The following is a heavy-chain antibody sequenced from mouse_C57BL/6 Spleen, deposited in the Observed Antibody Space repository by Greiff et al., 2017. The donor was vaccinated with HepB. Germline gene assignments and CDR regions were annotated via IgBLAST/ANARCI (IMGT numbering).Heavy chain of an antibody. V-gene: IGHV5-9*01. CDR3: ASHYDGYGFDV. CDR2: ISGGGGNT. CDR1: GFTFSSYT. J-gene: IGHJ1*03. Sequence: EVMLVESGGGLVKPGGSLKLSCAASGFTFSSYTMSWVRQTPEKRLEWVATISGGGGNTYYPDSVKGRFTISRDNAKNTLYLQMSSLRSEDTALYYCASHYDGYGFDVWGTGTTVTVSS. D-gene: IGHD2-3*01.